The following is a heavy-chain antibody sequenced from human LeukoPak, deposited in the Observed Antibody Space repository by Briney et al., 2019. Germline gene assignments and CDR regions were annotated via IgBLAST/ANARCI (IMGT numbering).Heavy chain of an antibody. CDR1: GFTFSSHG. D-gene: IGHD2-2*02. CDR3: ARGLVVPAAILSDRFNAFDI. V-gene: IGHV3-30*03. Sequence: PGGSLRLSCAASGFTFSSHGMHWVRQAPGKGLEWVAVISYDGSNKYYADSVKGRFTISRDNAKNSLYLQMNSLRAEDTAVYYCARGLVVPAAILSDRFNAFDIWGQGTMVTVSS. J-gene: IGHJ3*02. CDR2: ISYDGSNK.